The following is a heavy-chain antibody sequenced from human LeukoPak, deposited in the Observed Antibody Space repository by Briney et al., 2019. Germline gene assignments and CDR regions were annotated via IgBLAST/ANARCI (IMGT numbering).Heavy chain of an antibody. CDR2: TSVSGGST. CDR3: AKGMYYYDSSGYRFFDY. V-gene: IGHV3-23*01. J-gene: IGHJ4*02. D-gene: IGHD3-22*01. Sequence: GGSLRLSCGTSRFTYSYYAMSLARQAPGKGPECLSCTSVSGGSTYYEVSVKGRFTISRDNSKNTLYLQVNSLRAEDTAVYYCAKGMYYYDSSGYRFFDYWGQGTLVTVSS. CDR1: RFTYSYYA.